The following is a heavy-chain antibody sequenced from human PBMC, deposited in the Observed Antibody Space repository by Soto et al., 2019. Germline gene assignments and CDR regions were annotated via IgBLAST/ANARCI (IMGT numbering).Heavy chain of an antibody. J-gene: IGHJ4*02. CDR3: AKARSDAGRVVVAATQHSGVDY. D-gene: IGHD2-15*01. Sequence: PGGSLRLSCAASGFTFSSYAMSWVRQAPGKGLEWVSAISGSGGSTYYADSVKGRFTISRDNSKNTLYLQMNSLRAEDTAVYYCAKARSDAGRVVVAATQHSGVDYWGQGTLVTVSS. V-gene: IGHV3-23*01. CDR2: ISGSGGST. CDR1: GFTFSSYA.